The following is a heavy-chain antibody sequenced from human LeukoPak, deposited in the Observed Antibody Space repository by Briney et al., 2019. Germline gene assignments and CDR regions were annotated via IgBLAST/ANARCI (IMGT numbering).Heavy chain of an antibody. D-gene: IGHD3-10*01. CDR3: AKDLTYYYGSGKSS. Sequence: PGGALRLSCAASVFTFNRYGMHWVRQAPGKGREGVALIRYDGSNKYYADPAKGRFTISRDNFTNTLYLQMNRLRAEDTAVYYCAKDLTYYYGSGKSSWGQGTLVTVSS. J-gene: IGHJ4*02. CDR1: VFTFNRYG. CDR2: IRYDGSNK. V-gene: IGHV3-30*02.